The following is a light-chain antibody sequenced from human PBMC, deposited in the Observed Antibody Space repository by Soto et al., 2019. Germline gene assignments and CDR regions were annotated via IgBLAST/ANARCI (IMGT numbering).Light chain of an antibody. V-gene: IGKV3-20*01. Sequence: EIVLTQSPGTLSLSPWERATLSCRASESVSSYYIAWYQHKPGQAPRLLIYGPSTRATGIPDRFSASGSGTDFTLTIRRLEPEDSALYYCQQYTDSPLTFGQGTTVEIK. J-gene: IGKJ1*01. CDR2: GPS. CDR3: QQYTDSPLT. CDR1: ESVSSYY.